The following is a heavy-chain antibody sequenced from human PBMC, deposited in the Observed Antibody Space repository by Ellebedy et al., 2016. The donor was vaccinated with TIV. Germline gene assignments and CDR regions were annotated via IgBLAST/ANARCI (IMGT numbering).Heavy chain of an antibody. Sequence: GGSLRLXXKGSGYSFTNYWITWVRQMPGKGLEWMGIIYPGDSDTRYSPSFQGQVTISADKSISTAYLQWSSLKASDTAIYYCARRVTVTTTGTFLGFDYWGQGTLVTVSS. D-gene: IGHD4-11*01. V-gene: IGHV5-51*01. CDR1: GYSFTNYW. CDR3: ARRVTVTTTGTFLGFDY. CDR2: IYPGDSDT. J-gene: IGHJ4*02.